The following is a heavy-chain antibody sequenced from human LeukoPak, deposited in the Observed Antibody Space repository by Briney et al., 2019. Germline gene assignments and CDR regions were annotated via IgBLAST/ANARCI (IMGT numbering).Heavy chain of an antibody. Sequence: ASVTVSCKASGYTFTSYAMHWVRQAPGQRLEWMGWINAGNGNTKYSQKFQGRVTITRDTSASTAYMELSSLRSEDTTVYYCARKGYNHGGNDYRGQGTLVTVSS. CDR3: ARKGYNHGGNDY. CDR1: GYTFTSYA. D-gene: IGHD5-24*01. CDR2: INAGNGNT. J-gene: IGHJ4*02. V-gene: IGHV1-3*01.